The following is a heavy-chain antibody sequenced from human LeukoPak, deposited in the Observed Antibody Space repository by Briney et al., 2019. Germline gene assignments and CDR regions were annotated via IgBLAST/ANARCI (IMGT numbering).Heavy chain of an antibody. CDR1: GYTFTSYG. J-gene: IGHJ2*01. V-gene: IGHV1-18*01. Sequence: ASVKVSCKASGYTFTSYGISWVRQAPGQGLEWMGWISAYNGNTNYAQKLQGRVTMTTDTSTSTTYMELRSLRSDDTAVYYCARGAGCSSTSCYSIDLWGRGTLVTVSS. CDR3: ARGAGCSSTSCYSIDL. CDR2: ISAYNGNT. D-gene: IGHD2-2*01.